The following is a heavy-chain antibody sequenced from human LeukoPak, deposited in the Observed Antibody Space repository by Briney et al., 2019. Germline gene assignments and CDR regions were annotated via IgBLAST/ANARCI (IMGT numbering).Heavy chain of an antibody. CDR2: MRQDGGEI. CDR1: GFTFSKYW. CDR3: ARHQWLAYYYGMDV. V-gene: IGHV3-7*03. J-gene: IGHJ6*02. Sequence: GGSLRLSCAASGFTFSKYWMSWVRQVPRKGLEWVANMRQDGGEIYYVDSVRGRFTISRDNAKNSLYLQMNSLRAEDTAVYYCARHQWLAYYYGMDVWGQGTTVTVSS. D-gene: IGHD6-19*01.